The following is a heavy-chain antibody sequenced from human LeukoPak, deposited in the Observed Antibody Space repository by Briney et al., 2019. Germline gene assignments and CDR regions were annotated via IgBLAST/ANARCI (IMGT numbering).Heavy chain of an antibody. V-gene: IGHV1-18*01. CDR3: AREPIPRIYLVFDY. CDR1: GYTFTSYG. Sequence: ASVKVSCKASGYTFTSYGISWVRQAPGQGLEWMGWISAYNGNTNYAQKFQGRVTMTRDTSISTAYMELSRLRSDDTAVYYCAREPIPRIYLVFDYWGQGTLVTVSS. J-gene: IGHJ4*02. CDR2: ISAYNGNT. D-gene: IGHD2-21*01.